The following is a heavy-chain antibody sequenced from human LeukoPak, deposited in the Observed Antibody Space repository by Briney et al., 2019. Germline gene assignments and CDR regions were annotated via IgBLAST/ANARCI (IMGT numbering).Heavy chain of an antibody. J-gene: IGHJ3*02. Sequence: PGGSLRLSCAASGFTFSSYGMHWVRQAPGKGLEWVSVIYSGGSTYYADSVKGRFTISRDNSKNTLYLQMNSLRAEDTAVYYCARAHLYGGNRRDAFDIWGQGTMVTVSS. CDR3: ARAHLYGGNRRDAFDI. CDR1: GFTFSSYG. D-gene: IGHD4-23*01. V-gene: IGHV3-66*01. CDR2: IYSGGST.